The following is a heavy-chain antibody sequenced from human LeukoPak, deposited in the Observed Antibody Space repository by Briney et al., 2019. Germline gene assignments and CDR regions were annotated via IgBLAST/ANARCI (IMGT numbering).Heavy chain of an antibody. CDR2: IYYSGST. CDR3: ASRYDFWSGTDL. CDR1: GGSISSSSYY. D-gene: IGHD3-3*01. Sequence: SETLSLTCTVSGGSISSSSYYWGWIRQPPGKGLEWIGSIYYSGSTYYNPSLKSRVTISVDTSKNQFSLKLSSVTAADTAVYYCASRYDFWSGTDLWGRGTLVTVSS. V-gene: IGHV4-39*01. J-gene: IGHJ2*01.